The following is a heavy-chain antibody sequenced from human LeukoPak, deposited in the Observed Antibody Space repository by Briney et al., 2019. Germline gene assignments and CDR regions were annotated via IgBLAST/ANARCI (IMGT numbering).Heavy chain of an antibody. Sequence: VASVKVSCKVSGYTLTELSMHWVRQAPGKGLEWMGGFDPEDGETIYAQKFQGRVTMTEDTSTDTAYMELSSLRSEDTAVYCCATDGRNAFDIWGQGTMVTVSS. D-gene: IGHD1-26*01. J-gene: IGHJ3*02. V-gene: IGHV1-24*01. CDR2: FDPEDGET. CDR1: GYTLTELS. CDR3: ATDGRNAFDI.